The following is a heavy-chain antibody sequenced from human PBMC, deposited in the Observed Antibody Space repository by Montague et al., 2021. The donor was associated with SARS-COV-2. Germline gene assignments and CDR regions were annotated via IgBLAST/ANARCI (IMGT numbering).Heavy chain of an antibody. D-gene: IGHD3-22*01. J-gene: IGHJ4*02. CDR3: ARAQYYYDSSGYYPAY. V-gene: IGHV1-8*01. CDR2: MNPNSGNT. Sequence: SVKVSCKASGYTFTSYDINWVRQATGQGLEWMGWMNPNSGNTGYAQKFQGRVTMTRNTSISTAYMELSSLRSEDTAVYYWARAQYYYDSSGYYPAYWGQGTLVTVSS. CDR1: GYTFTSYD.